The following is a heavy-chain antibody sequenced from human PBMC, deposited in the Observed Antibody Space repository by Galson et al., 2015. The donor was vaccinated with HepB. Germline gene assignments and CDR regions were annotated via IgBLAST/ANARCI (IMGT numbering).Heavy chain of an antibody. CDR1: GGTFSSYA. J-gene: IGHJ4*02. Sequence: SVKVSCKASGGTFSSYAISWVRQAPGQGLEWMGIINPSGGSTSYAQKFQGRVTMTRDTSTSTVYMELSSLRSEDTAVYYCARLGDSSGWYSEVYWGQGTLVTVSS. D-gene: IGHD6-19*01. V-gene: IGHV1-46*03. CDR2: INPSGGST. CDR3: ARLGDSSGWYSEVY.